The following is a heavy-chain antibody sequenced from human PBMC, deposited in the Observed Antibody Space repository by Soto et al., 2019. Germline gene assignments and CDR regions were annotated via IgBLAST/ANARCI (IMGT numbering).Heavy chain of an antibody. D-gene: IGHD3-10*01. CDR2: IAYDGRNK. V-gene: IGHV3-30*04. CDR3: ASLISGLTYHYISRSSTPDY. CDR1: GFSFGSHA. Sequence: GGSLRLSCAASGFSFGSHAMHWVRQAPGKGLEWVAVIAYDGRNKYYADSVKGRFTISRDNSGNTLYLQMSSLTVEDTARYYCASLISGLTYHYISRSSTPDYWGRGTLVTVSS. J-gene: IGHJ4*02.